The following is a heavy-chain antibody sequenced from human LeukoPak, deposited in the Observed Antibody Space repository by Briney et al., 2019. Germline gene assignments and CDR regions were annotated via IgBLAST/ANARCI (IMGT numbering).Heavy chain of an antibody. CDR1: GGSISSYY. CDR2: IYYSGST. D-gene: IGHD2-2*01. CDR3: ARGAPPDIVVVPAATLWFDP. Sequence: PSETLSLTXTVSGGSISSYYWSWIWQPPGKGLEWIGYIYYSGSTNYNPSLKSRVTISVDTSKNQFSLKLSSVTAADTAVYYCARGAPPDIVVVPAATLWFDPWGQGTLVTVSS. V-gene: IGHV4-59*01. J-gene: IGHJ5*02.